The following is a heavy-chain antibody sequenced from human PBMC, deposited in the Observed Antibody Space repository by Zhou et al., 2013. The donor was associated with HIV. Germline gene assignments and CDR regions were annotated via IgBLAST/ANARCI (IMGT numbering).Heavy chain of an antibody. CDR2: IYHRGTT. CDR1: GASISSGGYS. D-gene: IGHD3-10*01. J-gene: IGHJ4*02. V-gene: IGHV4-30-2*01. Sequence: QVQLQESGSGLVKPSQTLSLTCAVSGASISSGGYSWSWIRQPPGKGLEWIGSIYHRGTTNYNPSLKSRVTMSVDRSKNQFSLRLTYVTAADTAVYFCAGRFGEYESFDFWGPGTGSPSPQ. CDR3: AGRFGEYESFDF.